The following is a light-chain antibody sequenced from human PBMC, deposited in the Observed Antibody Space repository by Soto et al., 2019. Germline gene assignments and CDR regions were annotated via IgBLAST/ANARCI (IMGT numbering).Light chain of an antibody. CDR2: DIS. CDR3: CIYPGTRWV. V-gene: IGLV2-14*01. CDR1: FSDFNTYNF. J-gene: IGLJ3*02. Sequence: QSALTQPASVSGSPGQSITISCTGTFSDFNTYNFVSWFRQHPGKTPKLMIYDISSRPSGVSDRFSGSKSGKTASLPISGLQAEDEADYYCCIYPGTRWVFGGGTQLTVL.